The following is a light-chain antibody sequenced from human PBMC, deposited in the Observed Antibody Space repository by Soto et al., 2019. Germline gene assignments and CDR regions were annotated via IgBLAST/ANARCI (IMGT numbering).Light chain of an antibody. CDR1: SSNIGAGYD. V-gene: IGLV1-40*01. CDR2: GNN. Sequence: QSVLTQPPSVSGAPGQRVTISCTGSSSNIGAGYDVHWYQQFPGTAPKLLIYGNNNRPSGVPDRFSGSKSGTSASLAITGLQSEDEADFYCQSYAGSLSGSVFGTGTKLTVL. CDR3: QSYAGSLSGSV. J-gene: IGLJ1*01.